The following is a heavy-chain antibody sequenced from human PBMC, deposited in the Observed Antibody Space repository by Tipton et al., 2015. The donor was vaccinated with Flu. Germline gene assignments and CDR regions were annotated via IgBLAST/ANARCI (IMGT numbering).Heavy chain of an antibody. V-gene: IGHV4-39*01. D-gene: IGHD3-10*01. CDR2: IYYSGST. J-gene: IGHJ5*02. Sequence: TLSLTCTVSGGSISSSSYYWGWIRQPPGKGLEWIGSIYYSGSTYYNPSLKSRVTISVDTSKNQFSLKLSSVTAADTAVYYCARTYYYGSGSYYNPWGQGTLVTVSS. CDR1: GGSISSSSYY. CDR3: ARTYYYGSGSYYNP.